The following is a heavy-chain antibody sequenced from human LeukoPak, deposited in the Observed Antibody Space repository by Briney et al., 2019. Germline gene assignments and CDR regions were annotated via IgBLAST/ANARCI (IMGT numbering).Heavy chain of an antibody. V-gene: IGHV3-33*06. D-gene: IGHD6-19*01. CDR3: AKDQWNPDY. J-gene: IGHJ4*02. CDR1: GFTFSSYG. CDR2: VWDDGSGQ. Sequence: GGSLRLSCAASGFTFSSYGMHWVRQAPGKGLEWVAVVWDDGSGQNYADSVKGRFTISRDNSKNMLYLQMNSLRAEDTAVYYCAKDQWNPDYWGQGTLVSVSS.